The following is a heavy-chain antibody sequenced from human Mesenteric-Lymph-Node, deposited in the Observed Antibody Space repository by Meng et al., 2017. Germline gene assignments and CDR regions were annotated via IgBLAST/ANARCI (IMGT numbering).Heavy chain of an antibody. CDR2: INHSGTT. Sequence: HVQLRQWGAALLKSAETLSLTCAVSGGPFSVYFWGWIRQPPGKGLEWIGEINHSGTTKYKPSLKSRVIISADTSKNQFSLKLSSVTAADTAVYYCSKWDSTSRKDYWGQGTLVTVSS. V-gene: IGHV4-34*01. CDR3: SKWDSTSRKDY. J-gene: IGHJ4*02. CDR1: GGPFSVYF. D-gene: IGHD1-14*01.